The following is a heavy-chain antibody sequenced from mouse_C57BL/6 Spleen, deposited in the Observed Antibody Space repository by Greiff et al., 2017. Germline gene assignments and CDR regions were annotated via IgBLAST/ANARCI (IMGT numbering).Heavy chain of an antibody. Sequence: EVNVVESGGDLVKPGGSLKLSCAASGFTFSSYGMSWVRQTPDKRLEWVATISSGGSYTYSPDSVKGRFTISRDNAKNTLYLQMSSLKSEDTAMYYCARQDYGSSYPYWYFDVWGTGTTVTVSS. D-gene: IGHD1-1*01. V-gene: IGHV5-6*01. CDR1: GFTFSSYG. CDR2: ISSGGSYT. J-gene: IGHJ1*03. CDR3: ARQDYGSSYPYWYFDV.